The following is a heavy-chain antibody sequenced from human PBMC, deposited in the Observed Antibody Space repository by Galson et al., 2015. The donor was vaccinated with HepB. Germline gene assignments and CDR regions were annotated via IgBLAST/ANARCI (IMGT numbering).Heavy chain of an antibody. CDR3: TRATDCSSTSCPDY. CDR2: IRSKAYGGTT. D-gene: IGHD2-2*01. CDR1: GFTSGDYA. Sequence: SLRLSCAASGFTSGDYAMSWFRQAPGKGLEWVGFIRSKAYGGTTEYAASVKGRFTISRDDSKSIAYLQMNSLKTEDTAVYYCTRATDCSSTSCPDYWGQGTLVTVSS. V-gene: IGHV3-49*03. J-gene: IGHJ4*02.